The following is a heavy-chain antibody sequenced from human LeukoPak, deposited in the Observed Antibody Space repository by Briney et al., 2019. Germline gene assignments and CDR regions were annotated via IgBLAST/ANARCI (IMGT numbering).Heavy chain of an antibody. CDR2: INPNSGGT. J-gene: IGHJ4*02. CDR3: TRGIAAPNYFDN. V-gene: IGHV1-2*02. D-gene: IGHD6-13*01. CDR1: GYTFTGYY. Sequence: ASVKVSCKDSGYTFTGYYIHWVRQAPGQGLEWMAWINPNSGGTNYAQKFQGRVTMTTDTSISTAYMELSSLRSDDTALYYCTRGIAAPNYFDNWGQGTLVTVSS.